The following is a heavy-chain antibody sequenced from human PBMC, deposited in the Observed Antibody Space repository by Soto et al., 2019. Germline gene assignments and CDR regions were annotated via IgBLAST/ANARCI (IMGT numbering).Heavy chain of an antibody. CDR1: GFTFIGDA. V-gene: IGHV3-21*01. CDR3: TRVYVMDV. Sequence: LRLSCAASGFTFIGDAMNWVRQAPGLGLEWVSSISTTSTYIYYADSVKGRLTLSRDNANNSLHLQMNSLRAEDTADYYCTRVYVMDVRVQGTTVNVSS. J-gene: IGHJ6*02. CDR2: ISTTSTYI. D-gene: IGHD3-10*02.